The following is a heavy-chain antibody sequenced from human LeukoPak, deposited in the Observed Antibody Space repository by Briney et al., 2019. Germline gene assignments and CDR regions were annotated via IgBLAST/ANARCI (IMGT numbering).Heavy chain of an antibody. J-gene: IGHJ4*02. CDR1: GFIFSSYA. CDR2: ISGSGGST. V-gene: IGHV3-23*01. CDR3: AKCACSGGSCYPLY. D-gene: IGHD2-15*01. Sequence: PGGSLRLSCAASGFIFSSYAMSWVRQAPGKGLEWVSAISGSGGSTYYADSVKGRFTISRDNSKNTLYLQMNSLRAEDTAVYYCAKCACSGGSCYPLYWGQGTLVTVSS.